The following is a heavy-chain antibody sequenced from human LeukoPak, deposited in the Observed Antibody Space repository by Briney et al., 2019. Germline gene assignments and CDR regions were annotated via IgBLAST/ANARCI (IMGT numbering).Heavy chain of an antibody. CDR1: GGSISSYY. D-gene: IGHD1-26*01. CDR2: IYYSGST. CDR3: ARSNLVAGLVVGAPDY. Sequence: SETLSLTCTVSGGSISSYYWSWIRQPPGKELEWIGYIYYSGSTNYNPSLKSRVTISVDTSKNQFSLKLSSVTAADTAVYYCARSNLVAGLVVGAPDYWGQGTLVTVSS. J-gene: IGHJ4*02. V-gene: IGHV4-59*01.